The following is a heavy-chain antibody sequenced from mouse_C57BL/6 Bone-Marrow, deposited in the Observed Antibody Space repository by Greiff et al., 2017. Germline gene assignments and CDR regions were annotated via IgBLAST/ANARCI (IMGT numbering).Heavy chain of an antibody. CDR1: GYTFTNYG. J-gene: IGHJ2*01. D-gene: IGHD2-1*01. CDR3: ARGDLLWDY. CDR2: IYPRSGNT. V-gene: IGHV1-81*01. Sequence: QVHVKQSGAELARPGASVKLSCKASGYTFTNYGIRWVKQRTGQGLEWIGEIYPRSGNTYYTEKFKGKATLTADKSSSTAYMELRSLTYEDTAVYFCARGDLLWDYWGQGTTLTVSS.